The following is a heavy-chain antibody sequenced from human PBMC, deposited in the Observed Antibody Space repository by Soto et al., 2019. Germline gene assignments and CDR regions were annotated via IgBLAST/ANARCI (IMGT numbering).Heavy chain of an antibody. D-gene: IGHD2-21*02. Sequence: PGASVKVSCKASGYTFTSYGISWVRQAPGQGLEWMGWISAYNGNTNYAQKFQGRVTITADKSTSTAYMELSSLRSEDTAVYYCARDTPWNLVVVTHGPGMFFDYWGQGTLVTVSS. CDR2: ISAYNGNT. CDR3: ARDTPWNLVVVTHGPGMFFDY. V-gene: IGHV1-18*01. J-gene: IGHJ4*02. CDR1: GYTFTSYG.